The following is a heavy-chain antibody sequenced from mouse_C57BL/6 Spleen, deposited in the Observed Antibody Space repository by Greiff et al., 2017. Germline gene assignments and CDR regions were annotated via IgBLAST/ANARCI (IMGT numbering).Heavy chain of an antibody. CDR1: GYTFTDYY. CDR2: INPNNGGT. CDR3: ASGGWLLRSYFDY. Sequence: EVQLQQSGPELVKPGASVKISCKASGYTFTDYYMNWVKQSHGKSLEWIGDINPNNGGTSYNQKFKGKATLTVDKSSSTAYMELRSLTSEDSAVYYCASGGWLLRSYFDYWGQGTTLTVSS. D-gene: IGHD2-3*01. V-gene: IGHV1-26*01. J-gene: IGHJ2*01.